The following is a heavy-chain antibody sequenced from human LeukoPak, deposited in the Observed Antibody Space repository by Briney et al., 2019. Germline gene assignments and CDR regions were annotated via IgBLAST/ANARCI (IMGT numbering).Heavy chain of an antibody. CDR3: ARGGGSGYDAPADY. CDR2: IIPIFGTA. CDR1: GGTFSSYA. V-gene: IGHV1-69*06. D-gene: IGHD5-12*01. Sequence: GASVKVSCKASGGTFSSYAISWVRQAPGQGLEWMGGIIPIFGTANYAQKFQGRVTITADKSTSTAYMELSSLRSENTAVYYCARGGGSGYDAPADYWGQGTLVTVSS. J-gene: IGHJ4*02.